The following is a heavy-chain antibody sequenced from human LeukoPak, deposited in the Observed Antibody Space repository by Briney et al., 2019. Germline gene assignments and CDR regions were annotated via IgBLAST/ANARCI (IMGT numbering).Heavy chain of an antibody. CDR2: ISSSSSYI. CDR3: ARVVPTEYVGDY. J-gene: IGHJ4*02. D-gene: IGHD6-6*01. CDR1: GFTFSFYG. V-gene: IGHV3-21*01. Sequence: NPGGSLRLSCAASGFTFSFYGIHWVRQAPGKGLEWVSSISSSSSYIYYADSVKGRFTISRDNAKNSLYLQMNSLRAEDTAVYYCARVVPTEYVGDYWGQGTLVTVSS.